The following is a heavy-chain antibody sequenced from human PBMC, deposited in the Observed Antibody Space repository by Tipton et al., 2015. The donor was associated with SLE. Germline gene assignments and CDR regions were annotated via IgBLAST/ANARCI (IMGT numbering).Heavy chain of an antibody. J-gene: IGHJ4*02. V-gene: IGHV4-34*01. D-gene: IGHD6-19*01. CDR1: GGSFSGYY. CDR2: INHSGST. Sequence: GLVKPSETLSLTCAVYGGSFSGYYWSWIRQPPGKGLEWIGEINHSGSTNYNPSLKSRVTISVDTSKNQFSLKLSSVTAADTAVYYCARNWGVLGQWRGPAGYWGQGTLVTVSS. CDR3: ARNWGVLGQWRGPAGY.